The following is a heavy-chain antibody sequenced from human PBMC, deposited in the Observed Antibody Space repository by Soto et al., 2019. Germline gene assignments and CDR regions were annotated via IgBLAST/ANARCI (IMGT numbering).Heavy chain of an antibody. J-gene: IGHJ4*02. CDR1: GYTFTSYG. V-gene: IGHV1-18*01. CDR3: ARVAPISLVRGDINVFAF. D-gene: IGHD3-10*01. CDR2: ISAYNGNT. Sequence: GASVKVSCKASGYTFTSYGISWVRQAPGQGLEWMGWISAYNGNTNYAQKFQGRVTITRDTSASTAYMELSSLRSEDTAVYYCARVAPISLVRGDINVFAFWVQGTLVPVSS.